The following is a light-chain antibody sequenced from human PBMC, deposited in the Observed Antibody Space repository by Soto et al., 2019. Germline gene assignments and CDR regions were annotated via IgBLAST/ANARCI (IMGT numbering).Light chain of an antibody. CDR3: TSYTSNTAVV. CDR2: EVS. Sequence: QSALAQPASASGSPGQSITRSCTGTSSDVGGYNYVSWYQQHPGKAPKLMIYEVSNRPSGVSNRFSGSKSGNTASLTISGLQAEDEADYYCTSYTSNTAVVFGGGTKVTVL. V-gene: IGLV2-14*01. CDR1: SSDVGGYNY. J-gene: IGLJ2*01.